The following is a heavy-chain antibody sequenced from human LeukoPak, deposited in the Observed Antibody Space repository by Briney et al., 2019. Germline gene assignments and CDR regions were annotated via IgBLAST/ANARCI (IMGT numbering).Heavy chain of an antibody. CDR3: ARGAWATRLGS. J-gene: IGHJ4*02. V-gene: IGHV4-34*01. CDR2: IYESGTT. Sequence: SETLSLTCAVYGESLNRYYWSWVRQPPGEGLEWIGEIYESGTTEYNPSLKSRVTISMVPSKQQFSLSLSSVTAADTAVYYCARGAWATRLGSWGLGTPVIVSS. CDR1: GESLNRYY. D-gene: IGHD2-15*01.